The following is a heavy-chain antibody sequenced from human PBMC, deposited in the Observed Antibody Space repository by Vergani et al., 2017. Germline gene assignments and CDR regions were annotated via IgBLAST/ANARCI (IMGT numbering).Heavy chain of an antibody. V-gene: IGHV5-10-1*01. D-gene: IGHD6-19*01. CDR2: IDPSDSYT. CDR3: ARRPGQIAGAGSWAPGVPYGMDV. CDR1: GYSFTSYW. J-gene: IGHJ6*02. Sequence: EVQLVQSGAEVKKPGESLKISCKGSGYSFTSYWISWLRQMPGKGLEWMGRIDPSDSYTNYSPPFQGHVTISADKFISTAYLQWRSLKASDTAMYYGARRPGQIAGAGSWAPGVPYGMDVWGQGTTVTVSS.